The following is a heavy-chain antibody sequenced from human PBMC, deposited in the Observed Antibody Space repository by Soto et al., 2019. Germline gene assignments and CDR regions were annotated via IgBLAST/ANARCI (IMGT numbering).Heavy chain of an antibody. CDR1: GGSISSYY. CDR3: AIHGGITLIVGGALLSAFDI. D-gene: IGHD3-22*01. CDR2: IYYSGSS. V-gene: IGHV4-59*08. Sequence: SETLSLTCTVSGGSISSYYWSWIRQPPGKGLEWIGYIYYSGSSNYNPSLKSRVTISVDTSKNQFSLKLSSVTAADTAVYYCAIHGGITLIVGGALLSAFDIRGQGTMVTVSS. J-gene: IGHJ3*02.